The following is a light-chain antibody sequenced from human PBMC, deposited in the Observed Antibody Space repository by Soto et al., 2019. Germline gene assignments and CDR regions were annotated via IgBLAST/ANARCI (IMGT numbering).Light chain of an antibody. Sequence: DIQMTQSPSTLSGSVGDRVTITCRASQTISSWLAWYQQKPGKAPKLLTYKASTLKSGVPSRFSGSGSGTEFTLTISSLQPDDFATYYCQHYNSYSEAFGQGTNVDIK. CDR2: KAS. CDR3: QHYNSYSEA. J-gene: IGKJ1*01. V-gene: IGKV1-5*03. CDR1: QTISSW.